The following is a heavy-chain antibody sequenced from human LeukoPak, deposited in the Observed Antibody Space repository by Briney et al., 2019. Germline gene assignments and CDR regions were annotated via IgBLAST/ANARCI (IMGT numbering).Heavy chain of an antibody. J-gene: IGHJ5*02. CDR3: ARFSNYNWFDP. D-gene: IGHD4-11*01. Sequence: KPSETLSLTCAVYGGSFSGYYWSWIRQPPGKGLEWIGEINHSGSTNYNPSLKSRVTISVDTSKNQFSLKLSSVTAADTAVYFCARFSNYNWFDPWGQGTLVTVSS. V-gene: IGHV4-34*01. CDR2: INHSGST. CDR1: GGSFSGYY.